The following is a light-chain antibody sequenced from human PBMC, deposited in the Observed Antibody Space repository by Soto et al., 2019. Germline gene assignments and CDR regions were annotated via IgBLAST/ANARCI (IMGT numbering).Light chain of an antibody. V-gene: IGLV3-21*02. Sequence: YELTPPPSVSVAPGQTARITCERNNIGSKSVHWYQQKPGQAPVLVVYGDSDRPSGNPERFSGYNSANTAAKTITRVEAGDEAEYYCQVWESSSDHVVFGGGTKVTVL. CDR1: NIGSKS. CDR3: QVWESSSDHVV. CDR2: GDS. J-gene: IGLJ2*01.